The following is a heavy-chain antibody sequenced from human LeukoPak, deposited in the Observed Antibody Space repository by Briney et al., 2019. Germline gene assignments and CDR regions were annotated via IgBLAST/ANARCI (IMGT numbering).Heavy chain of an antibody. CDR2: VYSRGRT. J-gene: IGHJ3*02. Sequence: SETLSATCTVSDSSIVKQYWSWIRQPPTKGLEWIGSVYSRGRTTYNPPLCSPVTISVDTSKNHVFLKLSSVTAADTDVYFCARVSLGQEQWVARAPNTFDIWGQGTMVVVSS. CDR1: DSSIVKQY. D-gene: IGHD6-19*01. V-gene: IGHV4-59*11. CDR3: ARVSLGQEQWVARAPNTFDI.